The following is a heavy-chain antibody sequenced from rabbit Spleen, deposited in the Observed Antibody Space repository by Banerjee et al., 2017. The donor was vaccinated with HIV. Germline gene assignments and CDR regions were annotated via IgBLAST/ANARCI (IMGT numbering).Heavy chain of an antibody. D-gene: IGHD2-1*01. CDR3: ARGSATMTMVIIGFYLSL. J-gene: IGHJ4*01. V-gene: IGHV1S39*01. Sequence: QQQLVESGGGLVQPGGSLKLSCKASGFDFSSYGVSWVRQAPGKGLEWIGYIDPIFGTTYYASWAKGRFTISKTSSTTVTLQMTSLTAADTATYFCARGSATMTMVIIGFYLSLWGPGTLVTVS. CDR2: IDPIFGTT. CDR1: GFDFSSYG.